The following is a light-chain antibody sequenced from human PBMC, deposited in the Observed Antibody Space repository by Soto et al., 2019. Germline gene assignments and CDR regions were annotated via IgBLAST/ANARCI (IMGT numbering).Light chain of an antibody. CDR3: QQYKSYFRT. V-gene: IGKV1-5*03. CDR2: QAS. CDR1: QGISSW. J-gene: IGKJ1*01. Sequence: DLQMNQSPSTLFASVGGRGTITCRGSQGISSWLAWYQQKPGKAPKLLIYQASSLQSGVPSRFSGSGSETEFTLTISSLLPDDFATYFCQQYKSYFRTFGQGTKVDIK.